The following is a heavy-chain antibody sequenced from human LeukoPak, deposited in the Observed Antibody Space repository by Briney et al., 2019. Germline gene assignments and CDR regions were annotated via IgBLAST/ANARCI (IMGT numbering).Heavy chain of an antibody. CDR1: GFTFSSYA. CDR3: ARDRGDYDSSGYYYYYYGMDV. Sequence: GGSLSLSCAASGFTFSSYAMSWVRQAPGKGLEWVSSISSSSSYIYYADSVKGRFTISRDNAKNSLYLQMNSLRAEDTAVYYCARDRGDYDSSGYYYYYYGMDVWGQGTTVTVSS. CDR2: ISSSSSYI. J-gene: IGHJ6*02. V-gene: IGHV3-21*01. D-gene: IGHD3-22*01.